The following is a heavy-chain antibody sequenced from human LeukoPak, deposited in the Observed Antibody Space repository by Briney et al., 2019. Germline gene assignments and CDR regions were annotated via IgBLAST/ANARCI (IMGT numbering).Heavy chain of an antibody. CDR2: IYSGGST. D-gene: IGHD4-17*01. J-gene: IGHJ4*02. CDR1: GFTVSSNY. Sequence: SGGSLRLSRAASGFTVSSNYMSWVRLAPGKGPEWVSVIYSGGSTYYADSVKGRFTISRDNSKNTLYLQMNSLRAEDTAVYYCARGNIVLYGDYVFDYWGQGTLVTVSS. CDR3: ARGNIVLYGDYVFDY. V-gene: IGHV3-53*01.